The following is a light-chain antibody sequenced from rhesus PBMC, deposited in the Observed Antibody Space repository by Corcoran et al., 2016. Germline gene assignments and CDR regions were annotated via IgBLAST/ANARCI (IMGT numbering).Light chain of an antibody. J-gene: IGKJ1*01. CDR3: QQHDIVPWR. CDR2: KAS. V-gene: IGKV1-21*01. Sequence: DIQMTQSPSTLSVSVGERVTITCRASQGISNWSAWSQQRAGEAPKLLVYKASTLQSGVPSRFSGSGSGTEFTLTISSLPPEDFATSSCQQHDIVPWRFGQGTKVEVK. CDR1: QGISNW.